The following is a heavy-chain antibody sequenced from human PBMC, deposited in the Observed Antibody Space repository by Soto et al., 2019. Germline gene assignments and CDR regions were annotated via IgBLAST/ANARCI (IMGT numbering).Heavy chain of an antibody. D-gene: IGHD4-4*01. V-gene: IGHV1-69*01. J-gene: IGHJ4*02. CDR2: IIPIFGTI. Sequence: QVQLVQSGAEVKKVGSSVKVSCKASGGTFSRYPIACVRQAPGHGLEWMGQIIPIFGTISHAQNFQGRITITADESTSTAYMELSSLRSDDTDVYYCARPRTVAATKGYDYWGQGTLVTVSS. CDR1: GGTFSRYP. CDR3: ARPRTVAATKGYDY.